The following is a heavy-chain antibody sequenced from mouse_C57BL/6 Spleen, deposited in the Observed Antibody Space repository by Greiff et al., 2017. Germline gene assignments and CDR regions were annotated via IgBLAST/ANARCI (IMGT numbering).Heavy chain of an antibody. J-gene: IGHJ2*01. V-gene: IGHV1-53*01. CDR1: GYTFTSYW. Sequence: VQLQQPGTELVKPGASVKLSCKASGYTFTSYWMHWVKQRPGQGLEWIGNINPSNGGTNYNEKFKGKATLTVDKSSSTAYMQLSSLTSEDSAVYYCARKGGNWDYFDYWGQGTTLTVSS. CDR3: ARKGGNWDYFDY. D-gene: IGHD4-1*01. CDR2: INPSNGGT.